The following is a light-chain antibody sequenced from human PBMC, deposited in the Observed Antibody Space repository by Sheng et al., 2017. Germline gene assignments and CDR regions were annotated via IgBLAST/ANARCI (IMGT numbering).Light chain of an antibody. CDR2: DAS. J-gene: IGKJ1*01. V-gene: IGKV1-NL1*01. Sequence: DIQMTQSPSSLSASVGDRVTITCRASQGISNSLAWYQQEPGKAPKLLLYDASRLESGVPSRFSGSGSGTDYTLTISSLQPDDFATYYCQQYNSYPRTFGQGTKVEIK. CDR1: QGISNS. CDR3: QQYNSYPRT.